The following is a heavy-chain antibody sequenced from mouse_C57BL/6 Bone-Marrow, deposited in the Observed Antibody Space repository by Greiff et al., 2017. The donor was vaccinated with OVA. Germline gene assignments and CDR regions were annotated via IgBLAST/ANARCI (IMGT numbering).Heavy chain of an antibody. V-gene: IGHV1-4*01. Sequence: VQLQQSGAELARPGASVKMSCKASGYTFTSYTMHWVKQRPGQGLEWIGYINPSSGYTKYNQKFKDKATLTADKSSSTAYMQLSSLTSEDSAVYYCARSPYYYGSSHWYFDVWGTGTTVTVSS. J-gene: IGHJ1*03. CDR3: ARSPYYYGSSHWYFDV. D-gene: IGHD1-1*01. CDR1: GYTFTSYT. CDR2: INPSSGYT.